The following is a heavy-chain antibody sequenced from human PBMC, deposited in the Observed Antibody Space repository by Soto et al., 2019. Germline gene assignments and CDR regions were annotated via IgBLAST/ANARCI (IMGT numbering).Heavy chain of an antibody. V-gene: IGHV3-48*01. CDR3: AREDYYYDSSPKYGMDV. D-gene: IGHD3-22*01. J-gene: IGHJ6*02. CDR1: GFTFSSYS. CDR2: ISSSSTI. Sequence: SGGSLRLSCAASGFTFSSYSMNWVRQAPGKGLEWVSYISSSSTIYYADSVKGRFTISRDNAKNSLYLQMNSLRAEDTAVYYCAREDYYYDSSPKYGMDVWGQGTTVTVSS.